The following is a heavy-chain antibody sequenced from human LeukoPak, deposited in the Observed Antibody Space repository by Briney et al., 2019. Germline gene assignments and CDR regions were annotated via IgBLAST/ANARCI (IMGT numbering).Heavy chain of an antibody. CDR1: GFTFSSFS. V-gene: IGHV3-48*04. CDR3: ARVIASYGDSAY. D-gene: IGHD5-18*01. J-gene: IGHJ4*02. CDR2: ISSTSSAI. Sequence: GGSLRLSCAASGFTFSSFSMNWVRQAPGKGLEWLSSISSTSSAIYYADSLKGRFTISRDNAKNSLYLQMNSLRAEDTAVYYCARVIASYGDSAYWGQGTLVTVSS.